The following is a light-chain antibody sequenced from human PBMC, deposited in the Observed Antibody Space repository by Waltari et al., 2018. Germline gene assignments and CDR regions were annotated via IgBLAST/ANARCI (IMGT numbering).Light chain of an antibody. CDR1: SLRSYY. V-gene: IGLV3-19*01. CDR2: DKN. Sequence: SSELTQDPAVSVAMGQTVRITCQGDSLRSYYASWYQQRPGQAPILVMYDKNNRPSGVPDRFSGSSSYNTASLTITGAQAEDEASYYCHSRDASGVGGSFGGGTKLTVL. CDR3: HSRDASGVGGS. J-gene: IGLJ2*01.